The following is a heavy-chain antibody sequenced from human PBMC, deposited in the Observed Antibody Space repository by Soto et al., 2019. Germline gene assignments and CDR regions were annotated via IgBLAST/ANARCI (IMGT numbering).Heavy chain of an antibody. J-gene: IGHJ4*02. CDR2: IYYSGST. CDR1: GGSISSSSYY. V-gene: IGHV4-39*01. CDR3: ARLPLSGVTIDY. D-gene: IGHD3-10*01. Sequence: PSETLSLTCTVSGGSISSSSYYRGWIRQPPGKGLEWIGSIYYSGSTYYNPSLKSRVTISVDTSKNQFSLKLSSVTAADTAVYYCARLPLSGVTIDYWGQGTLVTVSS.